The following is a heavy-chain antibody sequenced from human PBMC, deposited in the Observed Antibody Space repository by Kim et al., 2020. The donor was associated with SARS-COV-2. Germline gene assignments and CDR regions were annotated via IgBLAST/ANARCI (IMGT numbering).Heavy chain of an antibody. J-gene: IGHJ4*02. V-gene: IGHV3-23*01. CDR2: ISGVGSNT. CDR1: GFSFSTYT. Sequence: GGSLRLSCAASGFSFSTYTLTWVRQAPGKGLEWVASISGVGSNTFYADSVKGRFTVSRDNSNNTLFLQMNSLRGDDTALYYCAKPLVLTSSGNDAFDYWGQGTLVTVSS. D-gene: IGHD3-9*01. CDR3: AKPLVLTSSGNDAFDY.